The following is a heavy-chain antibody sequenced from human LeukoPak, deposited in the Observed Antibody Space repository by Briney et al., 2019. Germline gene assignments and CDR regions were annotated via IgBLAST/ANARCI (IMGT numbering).Heavy chain of an antibody. V-gene: IGHV3-30-3*01. D-gene: IGHD5-18*01. CDR3: ARTWLRCSYGHGEGPFDY. CDR2: ISYDGSNK. J-gene: IGHJ4*02. CDR1: GFTFSSYA. Sequence: GGSLRLSCAASGFTFSSYAMHWVRQAPGKGLEWVAVISYDGSNKYYADSVKGRFTISRDNSKNTLYLQMNSLRAEDTAVYYCARTWLRCSYGHGEGPFDYWGQGTLVTVSS.